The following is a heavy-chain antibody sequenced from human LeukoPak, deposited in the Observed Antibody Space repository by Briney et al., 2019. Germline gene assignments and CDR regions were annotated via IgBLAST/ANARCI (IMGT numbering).Heavy chain of an antibody. CDR1: GGSFSGYY. D-gene: IGHD6-13*01. V-gene: IGHV4-34*01. CDR2: INHSGSS. Sequence: SETVSLTCAVYGGSFSGYYWSWIRQPPGKGLEWIGEINHSGSSTYYPSLKSRVTISVDTSKNQFSLKLSSVTAADTAVYYCARAPPGIAAAGSRFNWFDPWGQGTLVTVSS. J-gene: IGHJ5*02. CDR3: ARAPPGIAAAGSRFNWFDP.